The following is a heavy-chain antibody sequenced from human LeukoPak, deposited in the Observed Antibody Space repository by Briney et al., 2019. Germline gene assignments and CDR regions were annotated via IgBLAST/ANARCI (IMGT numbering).Heavy chain of an antibody. CDR1: GFTFSSYW. V-gene: IGHV3-74*01. D-gene: IGHD6-13*01. J-gene: IGHJ4*02. Sequence: GGSLRLSCAASGFTFSSYWMHWVRQAPGRGLVWVSRINTDGNSATYADSVKGRFTIPRDNAKNTLYLQMNSLRAEDTAVYYCARAYSSTWYYFDYWGQGTLVTVSS. CDR3: ARAYSSTWYYFDY. CDR2: INTDGNSA.